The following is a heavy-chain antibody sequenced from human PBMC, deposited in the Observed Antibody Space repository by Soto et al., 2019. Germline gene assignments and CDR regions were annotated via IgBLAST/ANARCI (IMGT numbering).Heavy chain of an antibody. CDR2: ISSTSISI. J-gene: IGHJ3*02. CDR3: ARSDGIDRFLAM. Sequence: EAQLVESGGGLVKPGGSLRLSCAASGFSFSSYSMNWVRQAPGKGLEWVSSISSTSISIHYADSLKGRFTISRDNANNSLYLQMNSLRGEDTAVYYCARSDGIDRFLAMWGQGTRVTVSA. CDR1: GFSFSSYS. D-gene: IGHD2-21*01. V-gene: IGHV3-21*01.